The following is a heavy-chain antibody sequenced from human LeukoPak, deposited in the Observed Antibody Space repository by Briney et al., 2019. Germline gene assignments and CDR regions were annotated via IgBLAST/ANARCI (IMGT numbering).Heavy chain of an antibody. CDR2: IYTSGST. Sequence: GSLRLSCAASGFTFSHFWMSWVRQAPGKGLEWIGRIYTSGSTNYNPSLKSRVTMSVDTSKNQFSLKLSSVTAADTAVYYCARVRSYGDFDYWGQGTLVTVSS. J-gene: IGHJ4*02. CDR3: ARVRSYGDFDY. V-gene: IGHV4-4*07. D-gene: IGHD5-18*01. CDR1: GFTFSHFW.